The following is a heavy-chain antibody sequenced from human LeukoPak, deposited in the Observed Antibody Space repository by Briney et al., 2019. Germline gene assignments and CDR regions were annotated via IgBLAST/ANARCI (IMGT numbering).Heavy chain of an antibody. CDR3: ARDVYGSGSYSQYYYYMDV. CDR2: IYTSGST. J-gene: IGHJ6*03. Sequence: SETLSLTCTVSGGSISSYYWSWIRQPAGKGLEWIGRIYTSGSTNYNPSLKSRVTISVDTSKNQFSLKLSSVTAADTAVYYCARDVYGSGSYSQYYYYMDVWGKGTTVTISS. V-gene: IGHV4-4*07. CDR1: GGSISSYY. D-gene: IGHD3-10*01.